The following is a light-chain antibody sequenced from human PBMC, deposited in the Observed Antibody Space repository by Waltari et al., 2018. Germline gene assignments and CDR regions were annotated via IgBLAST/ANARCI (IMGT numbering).Light chain of an antibody. CDR2: HAS. Sequence: TVVTQPPVTLSVSPGERATLSCRTTQSIGSSLAWYQQKPGQAPRLLIYHASTRATGIPARFSGSGSETEFTLTISSLQSEDFAVYYCQQYNNWPPGTFGQGTKVEV. V-gene: IGKV3-15*01. J-gene: IGKJ1*01. CDR3: QQYNNWPPGT. CDR1: QSIGSS.